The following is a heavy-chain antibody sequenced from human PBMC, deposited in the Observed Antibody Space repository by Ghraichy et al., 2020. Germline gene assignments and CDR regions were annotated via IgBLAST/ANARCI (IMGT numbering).Heavy chain of an antibody. CDR2: IYYSGST. CDR1: GGSISSYY. CDR3: ARDFEAGGSGSYVFYY. J-gene: IGHJ4*02. V-gene: IGHV4-59*01. D-gene: IGHD3-10*01. Sequence: SETLSLTCTVSGGSISSYYWSWIRQPPGKGLEWIGYIYYSGSTNYNPSLKSRVTISVDTSKNQFSLKLSSVTAADTAVYYCARDFEAGGSGSYVFYYWGQGTLVTVSS.